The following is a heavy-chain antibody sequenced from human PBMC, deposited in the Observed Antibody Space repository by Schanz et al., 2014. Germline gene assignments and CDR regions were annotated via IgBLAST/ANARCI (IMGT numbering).Heavy chain of an antibody. CDR1: GFSFSTYC. CDR3: AKYRGYYRVSGSYRELEY. J-gene: IGHJ4*02. V-gene: IGHV3-7*02. D-gene: IGHD3-10*01. CDR2: IKRDGSEK. Sequence: EEQLVESGGGLVQPGGSLRLSCAASGFSFSTYCMSWVRQAPGKGLEWVANIKRDGSEKNYLDSVKGRFTISRDNAKNSLFLQMNSLRAEDTAVYYCAKYRGYYRVSGSYRELEYWGQGTLVTVSS.